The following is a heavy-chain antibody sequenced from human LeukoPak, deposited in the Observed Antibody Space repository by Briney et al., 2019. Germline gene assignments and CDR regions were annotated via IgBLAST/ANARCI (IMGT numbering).Heavy chain of an antibody. CDR1: GFTFSSYS. CDR3: ARADYDYVWGSYRQYYFDY. D-gene: IGHD3-16*02. J-gene: IGHJ4*02. Sequence: PGGSLRLSCAASGFTFSSYSMNWVRQAPGKGLEWVANIKQDGGEKYYVDSVKGRFTISRDNAKNSLYLQMNSLRAQDTAVYYCARADYDYVWGSYRQYYFDYWGQGTLVTVSS. V-gene: IGHV3-7*01. CDR2: IKQDGGEK.